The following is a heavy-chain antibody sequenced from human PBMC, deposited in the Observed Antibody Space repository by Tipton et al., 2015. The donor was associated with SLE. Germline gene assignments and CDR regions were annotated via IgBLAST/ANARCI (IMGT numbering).Heavy chain of an antibody. CDR2: ISVYNGYT. CDR3: ARVVVGAFDY. V-gene: IGHV1-18*01. D-gene: IGHD2-15*01. Sequence: QLVQSGVEVKKPGASVKVSCKASGSTFIHKGISWVRQAPGQGLEFMGWISVYNGYTNYAQKFQGRVTLTTDTSTSTAYMELRSLRSDDTAVEYCARVVVGAFDYWGQGTLVTVSS. CDR1: GSTFIHKG. J-gene: IGHJ4*02.